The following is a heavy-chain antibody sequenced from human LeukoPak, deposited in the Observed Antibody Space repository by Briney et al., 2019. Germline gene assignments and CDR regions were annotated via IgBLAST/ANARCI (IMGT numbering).Heavy chain of an antibody. J-gene: IGHJ4*02. CDR3: AREPAADYYYFDY. Sequence: SETLSLTCAVSGGSISSSNWWSWVRQPPGQGLGWIGEIYHSGSTNYNPSLKSRVTISVDKSKNQFSLKLSSVTAADTAVYYCAREPAADYYYFDYWGQGTLVTVSS. CDR1: GGSISSSNW. CDR2: IYHSGST. D-gene: IGHD2-2*01. V-gene: IGHV4-4*02.